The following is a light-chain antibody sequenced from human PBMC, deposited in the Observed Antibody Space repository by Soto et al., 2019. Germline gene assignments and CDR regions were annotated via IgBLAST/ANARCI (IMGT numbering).Light chain of an antibody. J-gene: IGKJ1*01. CDR2: AAN. V-gene: IGKV3-20*01. CDR3: HQYAGPPWT. CDR1: QSVTSNY. Sequence: EIVLTQSPGTLSVSPGERAALSCKASQSVTSNYLAWYQQRPGQAPRLLIYAANRRATGSPDRLTGSGSGPDFNLPIRSLEPEDPAFYYCHQYAGPPWTFGQGTRVELK.